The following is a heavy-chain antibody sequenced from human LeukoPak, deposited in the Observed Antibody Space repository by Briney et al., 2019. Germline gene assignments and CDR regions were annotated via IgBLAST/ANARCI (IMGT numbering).Heavy chain of an antibody. D-gene: IGHD6-19*01. CDR2: TYYRSKWYN. J-gene: IGHJ3*02. CDR1: GDSVSSNSDA. Sequence: SQTLSLTCAISGDSVSSNSDAWDWIRQSPSRGLEWLGRTYYRSKWYNEHAVSVKSRININPDTSKNQFSLQLNSVTPEDTAVYYCAREVAGTGAFDIWGQGTMGTVSS. CDR3: AREVAGTGAFDI. V-gene: IGHV6-1*01.